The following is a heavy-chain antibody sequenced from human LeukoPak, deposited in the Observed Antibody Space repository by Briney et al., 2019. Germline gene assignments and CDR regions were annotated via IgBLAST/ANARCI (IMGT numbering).Heavy chain of an antibody. D-gene: IGHD5-12*01. J-gene: IGHJ6*02. V-gene: IGHV4-39*07. CDR3: ARGGRRQRGYSGYDLMGNGMDV. CDR2: IYYSGST. Sequence: SETLSLTCTVSGGSISYGSYYWAWIRQPPGKGLEWIGSIYYSGSTYYNPSLKSRVTISVDTSKNQFSLKLSSVTAADTAVYYCARGGRRQRGYSGYDLMGNGMDVWGQGTTVTVSS. CDR1: GGSISYGSYY.